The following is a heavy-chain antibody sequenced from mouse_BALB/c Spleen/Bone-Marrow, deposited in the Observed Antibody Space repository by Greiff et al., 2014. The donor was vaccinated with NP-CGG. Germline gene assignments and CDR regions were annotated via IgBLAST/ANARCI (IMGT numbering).Heavy chain of an antibody. J-gene: IGHJ3*01. CDR1: GYTFTNYW. Sequence: QVQLQQSGAELVRPGTSVKMSCKAAGYTFTNYWIGWVKQRPGHGLEWIGDIYPGDNYTNHNEKFKGKATLTADTSSSTAYMQLSSLTSEDSAIYYCTRGGYDYTWFAYWGQGTLVTVSA. V-gene: IGHV1-63*02. CDR3: TRGGYDYTWFAY. D-gene: IGHD2-4*01. CDR2: IYPGDNYT.